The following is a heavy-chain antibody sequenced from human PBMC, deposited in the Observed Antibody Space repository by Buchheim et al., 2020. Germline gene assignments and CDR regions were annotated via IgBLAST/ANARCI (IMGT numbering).Heavy chain of an antibody. J-gene: IGHJ5*02. V-gene: IGHV1-46*01. Sequence: QVQLVQSGAEVKKPGSSVKVSCKASGYTFTSYYMHLVRQAPGQGLEWMGIINPSGGSTSYAQKIQGRVTMTRDTSTSTVYIEQSSMRSEDTAVYYCARDRRFYKNWFDHWGQGTL. CDR1: GYTFTSYY. D-gene: IGHD3-3*01. CDR2: INPSGGST. CDR3: ARDRRFYKNWFDH.